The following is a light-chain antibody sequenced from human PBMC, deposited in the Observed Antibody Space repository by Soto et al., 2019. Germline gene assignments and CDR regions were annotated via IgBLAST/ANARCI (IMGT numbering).Light chain of an antibody. Sequence: QAVVTLEPSLTVSPGGTVTLTCASSTGAVTSGYYPNWFQQKPGQAPGALIYSTNNKHSWTPARFSGSLLGDKAALTLSGVQPEEEAEYYCLLYIGGAGVFGVGTTLTVL. J-gene: IGLJ2*01. CDR1: TGAVTSGYY. V-gene: IGLV7-43*01. CDR2: STN. CDR3: LLYIGGAGV.